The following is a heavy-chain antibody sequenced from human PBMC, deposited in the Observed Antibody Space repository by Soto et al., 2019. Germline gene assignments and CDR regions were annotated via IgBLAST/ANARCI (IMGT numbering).Heavy chain of an antibody. D-gene: IGHD3-10*01. J-gene: IGHJ6*02. Sequence: QVQLEQSAPEVKKPGASVKVSCKASGYTFTTYGISWVRQAPGQGLEWLGWINTHNGNTNYAQNLQGRVIMTADTSTSTAYMELRSLRSDDTAIYYCTREGSAPYYYYGMDAWGQGTTVTVS. V-gene: IGHV1-18*01. CDR1: GYTFTTYG. CDR3: TREGSAPYYYYGMDA. CDR2: INTHNGNT.